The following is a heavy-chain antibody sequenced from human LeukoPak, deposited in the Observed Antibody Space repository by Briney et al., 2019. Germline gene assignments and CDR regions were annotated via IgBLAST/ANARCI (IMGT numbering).Heavy chain of an antibody. V-gene: IGHV3-30*02. CDR1: GFTFSTFG. CDR3: AREYYDSSGYYYLDY. CDR2: IRYNGNDQ. Sequence: QPGGSLRLSCATSGFTFSTFGMHWVRQAPGKGLEWVAFIRYNGNDQYYAESVKGRFTISRDNSKNSLYLQMNSLRAEDTALYHCAREYYDSSGYYYLDYWGQGTLVTVSS. J-gene: IGHJ4*02. D-gene: IGHD3-22*01.